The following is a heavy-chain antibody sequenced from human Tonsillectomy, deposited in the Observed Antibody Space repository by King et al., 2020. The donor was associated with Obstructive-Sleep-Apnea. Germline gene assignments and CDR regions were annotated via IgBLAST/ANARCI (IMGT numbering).Heavy chain of an antibody. CDR2: ISYDGRDE. D-gene: IGHD3-10*01. Sequence: VQLVESGGGVVQPGRSLRLSCAASGFTFSGNGMHWGRQAPGKGLEWVAVISYDGRDEKYADSVKGRCTISRDSSKNTLFLQMNSLRAEDTAVYYCAKDLARAIDHNGGMYVWGQGTAVTVSS. V-gene: IGHV3-30*18. CDR3: AKDLARAIDHNGGMYV. CDR1: GFTFSGNG. J-gene: IGHJ6*02.